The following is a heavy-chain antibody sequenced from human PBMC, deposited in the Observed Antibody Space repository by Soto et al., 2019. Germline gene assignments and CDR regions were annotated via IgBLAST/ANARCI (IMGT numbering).Heavy chain of an antibody. V-gene: IGHV4-34*01. CDR2: INHSGST. Sequence: QVQLQQWGAGLLKPSETLSLTCAVYGGSFSGYYWTWIRQPPGTGLEWIGEINHSGSTNYNPSLQSRVTLSVDTSKNQFSLKLTSVTAAVTAVYYCARDKITGLFDYWGQGTLVTVSS. CDR1: GGSFSGYY. CDR3: ARDKITGLFDY. D-gene: IGHD2-8*02. J-gene: IGHJ4*02.